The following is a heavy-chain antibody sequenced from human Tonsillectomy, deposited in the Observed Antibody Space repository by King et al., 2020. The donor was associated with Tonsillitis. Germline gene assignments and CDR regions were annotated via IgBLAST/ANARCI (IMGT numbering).Heavy chain of an antibody. CDR3: ARDLSPPLAKWCRHDL. CDR1: GYTFGDYS. D-gene: IGHD2-15*01. V-gene: IGHV3-49*03. Sequence: VQLVESGGGMVQPGRSLRLSCKGSGYTFGDYSVTWFRQAPGKGLEWIGFIGTTAFPEKIGIATSLKGRFSISRDDSKTTTYLQMNSLKLDDTPVYYCARDLSPPLAKWCRHDLGGQGTLVRVSS. J-gene: IGHJ4*02. CDR2: IGTTAFPEKI.